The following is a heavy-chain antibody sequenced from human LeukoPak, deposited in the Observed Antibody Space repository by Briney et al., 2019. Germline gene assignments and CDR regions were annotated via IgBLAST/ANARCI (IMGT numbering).Heavy chain of an antibody. D-gene: IGHD3-22*01. CDR2: INHSGST. CDR3: ASDGVHDSSGYDAFDI. V-gene: IGHV4-34*01. J-gene: IGHJ3*02. Sequence: SETLSLTCAVYGGSFSGYYWSWIRQPPGKGLEWIGEINHSGSTNYTPSLKSRVTISVDTSKNQFSLKLSSVTAADTAVYYCASDGVHDSSGYDAFDIWGQGTMVTVSS. CDR1: GGSFSGYY.